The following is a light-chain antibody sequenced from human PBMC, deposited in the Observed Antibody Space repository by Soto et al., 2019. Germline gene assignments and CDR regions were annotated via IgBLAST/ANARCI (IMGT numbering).Light chain of an antibody. CDR2: KAS. J-gene: IGKJ1*01. Sequence: IDITHSPGTLSGSVGDRVTITCRASQTISSWLAWYQQKPGKAPKLLIYKASTLKSGVPSRFSGSGSGTEFTLTISSLQPDDFATYYCQHYNSYSEAFGQGTKVDIK. CDR3: QHYNSYSEA. CDR1: QTISSW. V-gene: IGKV1-5*03.